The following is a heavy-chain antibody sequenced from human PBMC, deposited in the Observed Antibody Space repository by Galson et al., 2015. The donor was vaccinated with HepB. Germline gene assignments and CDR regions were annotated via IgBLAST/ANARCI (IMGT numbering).Heavy chain of an antibody. J-gene: IGHJ3*02. Sequence: SLRLSCAASGFTFSSYGMHWVRQAQGKGPEWVAVISYDGNNKYYVDSVKGRFTISRDNFRNTLHLQMNSLRAEDTAVYYCAKDKSTGWYPSGVFDIWGQGTMLTVSS. CDR1: GFTFSSYG. CDR2: ISYDGNNK. D-gene: IGHD6-19*01. CDR3: AKDKSTGWYPSGVFDI. V-gene: IGHV3-30*18.